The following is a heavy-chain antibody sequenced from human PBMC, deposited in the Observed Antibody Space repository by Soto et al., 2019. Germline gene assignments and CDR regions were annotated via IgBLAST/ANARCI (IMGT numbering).Heavy chain of an antibody. CDR3: ARGRTVNFYGMDV. CDR1: GYTFTDLY. V-gene: IGHV1-2*02. J-gene: IGHJ6*02. Sequence: QVQLVQSGAEVKKPGASVKVSYVASGYTFTDLYIHWVRQAPGQGLEWMGWINPHSGDTIYAQKFQGRGTLTRDTSISTAYMELSRLRSDDTAVYYCARGRTVNFYGMDVWGQGTTVTVSS. D-gene: IGHD4-17*01. CDR2: INPHSGDT.